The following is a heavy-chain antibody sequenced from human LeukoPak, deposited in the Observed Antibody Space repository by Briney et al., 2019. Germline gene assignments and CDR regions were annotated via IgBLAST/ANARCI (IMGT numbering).Heavy chain of an antibody. V-gene: IGHV3-23*01. CDR2: IGSSGGST. J-gene: IGHJ3*01. D-gene: IGHD5-24*01. Sequence: GGSLRLSCAASGFTFSSAAMTWVRQAPGKGLEWVSLIGSSGGSTYYADSVKGRFTISRDNSKNTLSLQMNSLRVEDTAIYYCAKDIQLSTWGLGTMVTVSS. CDR1: GFTFSSAA. CDR3: AKDIQLST.